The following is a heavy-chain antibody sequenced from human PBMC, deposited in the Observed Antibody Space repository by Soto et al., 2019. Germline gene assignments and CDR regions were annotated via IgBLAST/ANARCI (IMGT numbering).Heavy chain of an antibody. Sequence: QVHLVQSRVEVKKPGASVKVSCKGSGYGFTTYGITWVRQAPGQGLEWMAWISAHNGNTDYAQNLQGRVTVTRDTSTSTAYMELRSLRSDDTAVYYCARGRYGDYWGQGALVTVSS. J-gene: IGHJ4*02. CDR2: ISAHNGNT. D-gene: IGHD1-1*01. CDR3: ARGRYGDY. V-gene: IGHV1-18*01. CDR1: GYGFTTYG.